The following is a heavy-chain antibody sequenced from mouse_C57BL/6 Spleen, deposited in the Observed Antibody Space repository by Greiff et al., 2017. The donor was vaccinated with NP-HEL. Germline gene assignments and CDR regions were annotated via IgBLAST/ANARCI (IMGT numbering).Heavy chain of an antibody. V-gene: IGHV5-17*01. CDR2: ISSGSSTI. J-gene: IGHJ2*01. Sequence: EVQVVESGGGLVKPGGSLKLSCAASGFTFSDYGMHWVRQAPEKGLEWVAYISSGSSTIYYADTVKGRCTISRDNAKNTLVLQMTSLRSEDKAVYYCGRIDYYGYFDYWGQGTTLTVSS. CDR1: GFTFSDYG. D-gene: IGHD1-1*01. CDR3: GRIDYYGYFDY.